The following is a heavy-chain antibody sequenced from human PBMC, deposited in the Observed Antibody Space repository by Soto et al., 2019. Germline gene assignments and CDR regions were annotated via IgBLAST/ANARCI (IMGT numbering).Heavy chain of an antibody. CDR1: GYTFTAYV. D-gene: IGHD2-2*01. J-gene: IGHJ4*02. CDR3: ARVGYCSGSSCPSFDY. V-gene: IGHV1-3*01. CDR2: INAASGDT. Sequence: QVHLVQSGAEVKKPGASVKVSCQASGYTFTAYVIHWMRQAPGQRLEWMGWINAASGDTKYSQRFHGRVTITRDTSATTAYMELSSLTSEDTAVYYCARVGYCSGSSCPSFDYWGQGTLVTVSS.